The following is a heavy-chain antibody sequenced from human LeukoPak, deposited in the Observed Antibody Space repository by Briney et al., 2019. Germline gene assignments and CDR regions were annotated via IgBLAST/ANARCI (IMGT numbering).Heavy chain of an antibody. Sequence: GGSLRLSCAASGFTVSSNYMSWVRQAPGKGLEWVSVIYSGGSTYYADSVKGRFTISRDNAKNSLYLQMNRLSAEDTAVYYCARIYGGYVFDYWGQGTLVTVSS. V-gene: IGHV3-66*01. J-gene: IGHJ4*02. CDR3: ARIYGGYVFDY. CDR2: IYSGGST. D-gene: IGHD5-12*01. CDR1: GFTVSSNY.